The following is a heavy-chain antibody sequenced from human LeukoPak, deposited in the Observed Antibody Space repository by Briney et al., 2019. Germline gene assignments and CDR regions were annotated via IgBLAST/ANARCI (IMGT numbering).Heavy chain of an antibody. V-gene: IGHV3-21*01. Sequence: GGSLRLSCAASGFTFSSYSMNWVRQAPGKGLEWVSSISSSSSYIYYADSVKGRFTISRDNAKNSVSLQMDGLRAEDTAVYHCVRESDVWSGPGIGRPLDVWGKGTTVTVSS. CDR1: GFTFSSYS. D-gene: IGHD3-3*01. J-gene: IGHJ6*04. CDR2: ISSSSSYI. CDR3: VRESDVWSGPGIGRPLDV.